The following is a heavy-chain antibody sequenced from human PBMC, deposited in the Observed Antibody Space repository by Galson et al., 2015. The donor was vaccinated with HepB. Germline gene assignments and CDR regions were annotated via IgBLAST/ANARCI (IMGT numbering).Heavy chain of an antibody. CDR1: GYTFTSYG. CDR2: ISAYNGNT. J-gene: IGHJ5*02. Sequence: SVKVSCKASGYTFTSYGISWVRQAPGQGLEWMGWISAYNGNTNYAQKLQGRVTMTTDTSTSTAYMELRSLRSDDTAVYYCARTLRDFWSGYYMGWFDPWGQGTLVT. D-gene: IGHD3-3*01. V-gene: IGHV1-18*01. CDR3: ARTLRDFWSGYYMGWFDP.